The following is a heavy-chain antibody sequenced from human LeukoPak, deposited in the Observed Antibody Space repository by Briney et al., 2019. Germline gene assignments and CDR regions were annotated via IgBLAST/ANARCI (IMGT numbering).Heavy chain of an antibody. CDR3: AKDWIQFNRVFDCFDS. Sequence: GGSLRLSCATSGFPFETNAMSWVRQAPGKGLEWVATVGNTETFYADSVTGRFTISRDNSKNTVNLQMNRLRVEDTAIYYCAKDWIQFNRVFDCFDSWGQGTLVTVSS. V-gene: IGHV3-23*01. D-gene: IGHD5-18*01. CDR2: VGNTET. J-gene: IGHJ4*02. CDR1: GFPFETNA.